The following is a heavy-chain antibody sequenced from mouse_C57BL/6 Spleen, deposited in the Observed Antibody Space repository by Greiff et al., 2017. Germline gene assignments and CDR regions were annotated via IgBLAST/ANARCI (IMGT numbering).Heavy chain of an antibody. CDR1: GYAFSSSW. CDR3: ARGNTGTAYFDY. CDR2: IYPGDGDT. D-gene: IGHD4-1*01. Sequence: VQLQQSGPELVKPGASVKISCKASGYAFSSSWMNWVKQRPGKGLEWIGRIYPGDGDTNYNGKFKGKATLTADKSSSTAYMQLSSLTSEDSAVYFCARGNTGTAYFDYWGQGTTLTVSS. J-gene: IGHJ2*01. V-gene: IGHV1-82*01.